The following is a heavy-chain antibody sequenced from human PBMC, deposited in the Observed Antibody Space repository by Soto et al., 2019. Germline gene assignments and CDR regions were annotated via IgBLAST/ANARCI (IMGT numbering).Heavy chain of an antibody. CDR1: GFTFSDYA. Sequence: EVQLLESGGGLVQPGGSLRLSCEASGFTFSDYAMTWVRQTPGKGLEWVSAIGGRDGTTYYARSVKGRFTVSRANSKHTWYLEMNSLSAEDTAVYYCVKDCTGSTCPCMDVWGHGTTVTVSS. V-gene: IGHV3-23*01. CDR3: VKDCTGSTCPCMDV. J-gene: IGHJ6*02. CDR2: IGGRDGTT. D-gene: IGHD2-8*02.